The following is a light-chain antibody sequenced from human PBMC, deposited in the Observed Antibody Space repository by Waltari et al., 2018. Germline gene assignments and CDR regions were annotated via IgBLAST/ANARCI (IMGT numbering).Light chain of an antibody. J-gene: IGLJ3*02. CDR3: LLSYTGARSYWV. CDR2: DTS. V-gene: IGLV7-46*01. Sequence: QAVVTQEPSLTVSPGGPVTLTCGSSTGAVTSNHYPSWFQQKPGQAPRTLIYDTSNKHSWTPARFSGSLLWGKGALTLSGAQPEDEADYYCLLSYTGARSYWVFGGGTKLTVL. CDR1: TGAVTSNHY.